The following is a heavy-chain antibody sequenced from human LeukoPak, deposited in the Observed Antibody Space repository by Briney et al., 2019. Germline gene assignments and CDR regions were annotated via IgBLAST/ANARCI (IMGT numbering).Heavy chain of an antibody. V-gene: IGHV1-69*13. D-gene: IGHD3-10*01. CDR1: GYTFGVYG. Sequence: GASVKVSCKVSGYTFGVYGLSWVRQAPDQGLEWLGGIIPIFGTANYAQKFQGRVTITADESTSTAYMELSSLRSEDTAVYYCAMGSGKRRAAISQSKGYYYYMDVWGKGTTVTVSS. CDR3: AMGSGKRRAAISQSKGYYYYMDV. CDR2: IIPIFGTA. J-gene: IGHJ6*03.